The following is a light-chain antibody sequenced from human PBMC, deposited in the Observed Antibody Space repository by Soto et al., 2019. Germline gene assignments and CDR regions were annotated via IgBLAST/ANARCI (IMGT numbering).Light chain of an antibody. V-gene: IGKV1-5*01. CDR3: QQYKGYFPLT. CDR1: QSISTS. J-gene: IGKJ4*01. CDR2: DAS. Sequence: DIQMTQSPSTLSASVGDRVTITCRASQSISTSLAWYQQKPGKAPKFLIYDASTLQSGVPSRFSGSGSGTEFTLTISSLQPDDFATYYCQQYKGYFPLTFGGGTKVDIQ.